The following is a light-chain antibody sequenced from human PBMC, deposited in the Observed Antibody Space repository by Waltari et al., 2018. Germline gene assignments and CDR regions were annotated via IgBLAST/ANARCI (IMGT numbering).Light chain of an antibody. J-gene: IGLJ3*02. CDR1: SSDVGGYNY. Sequence: QSALTQPRSVSGSPGQSVPIPCTGTSSDVGGYNYVSWYQQHPGKAPKLMIYDVSKRPSGVPDRFSGSKSGNTASLTISGLQTEDEADYFCCSFAGSVYIWVFGGGTKLTVL. CDR3: CSFAGSVYIWV. V-gene: IGLV2-11*01. CDR2: DVS.